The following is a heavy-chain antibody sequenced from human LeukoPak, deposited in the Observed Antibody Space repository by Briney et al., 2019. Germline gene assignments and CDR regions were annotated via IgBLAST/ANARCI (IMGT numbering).Heavy chain of an antibody. D-gene: IGHD4-17*01. CDR2: INAGNGNT. CDR3: ARVFYGDYGPFDY. V-gene: IGHV1-3*01. J-gene: IGHJ4*02. Sequence: ASVKVSCTASGYTFTSYAMHWVRQAPGQRLEWMGWINAGNGNTKYSQKFQGRVTITRDTSASTAYMELSSLRSEDTAVYYCARVFYGDYGPFDYWGQGTLVTVSS. CDR1: GYTFTSYA.